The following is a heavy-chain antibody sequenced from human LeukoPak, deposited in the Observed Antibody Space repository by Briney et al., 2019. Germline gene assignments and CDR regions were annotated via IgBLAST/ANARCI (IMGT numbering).Heavy chain of an antibody. V-gene: IGHV3-23*01. J-gene: IGHJ5*02. CDR3: ANMFCGTVT. CDR2: IRNNGDST. Sequence: PGGSLRLSCAASGFTFRNYAMTWVRQARGKGLEWVSGIRNNGDSTDYSDSVKGRFTISRDNSKNTLYLQMSSLRAEDTALYYCANMFCGTVTWGQGTLVTVSS. CDR1: GFTFRNYA. D-gene: IGHD4-11*01.